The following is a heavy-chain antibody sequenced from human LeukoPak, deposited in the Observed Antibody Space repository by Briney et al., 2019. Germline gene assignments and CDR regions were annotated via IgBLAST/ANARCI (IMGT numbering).Heavy chain of an antibody. CDR1: GGSISGYY. J-gene: IGHJ4*02. D-gene: IGHD3-3*01. CDR3: ARGGYDFHDY. Sequence: SETLSLTCAVYGGSISGYYWSWIRQPPGKGLEWIGYIYYSGSTNYKPSLKSRVTISVDTSKNQFSLKLSSVTAADTAVYYCARGGYDFHDYWGQGTLVTVSS. V-gene: IGHV4-59*01. CDR2: IYYSGST.